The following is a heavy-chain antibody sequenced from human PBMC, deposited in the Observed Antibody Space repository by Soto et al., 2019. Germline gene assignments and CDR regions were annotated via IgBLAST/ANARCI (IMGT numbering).Heavy chain of an antibody. CDR2: IYYSGST. CDR1: GGSINNHY. D-gene: IGHD6-13*01. V-gene: IGHV4-59*08. CDR3: ARHHIAAAGPRPPYYYYYMDV. Sequence: SETLSLTCTVSGGSINNHYWSWIRQPPEKGLEWIGYIYYSGSTNYNPSLKSRVTISVDTSKNQFSLKLSSVTAADTAVYYCARHHIAAAGPRPPYYYYYMDVWGKGTTVTVSS. J-gene: IGHJ6*03.